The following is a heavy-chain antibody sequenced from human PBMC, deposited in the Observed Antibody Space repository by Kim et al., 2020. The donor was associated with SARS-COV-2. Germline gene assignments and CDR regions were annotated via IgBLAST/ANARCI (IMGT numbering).Heavy chain of an antibody. CDR1: GDSVSSNSAA. CDR3: AREWVQESRIFGVVVNYYYGMDV. Sequence: SQTLSLTCAISGDSVSSNSAAWNWIRQSPSRGLEWLGRTYYRSKWYNDYAVSVKSRITINPDTSKNQFSLQLNSVTPEDTAVYCCAREWVQESRIFGVVVNYYYGMDVWGQGTTVTVSS. D-gene: IGHD3-3*01. CDR2: TYYRSKWYN. V-gene: IGHV6-1*01. J-gene: IGHJ6*02.